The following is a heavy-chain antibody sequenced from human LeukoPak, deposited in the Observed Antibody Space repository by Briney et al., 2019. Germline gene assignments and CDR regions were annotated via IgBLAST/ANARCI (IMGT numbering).Heavy chain of an antibody. CDR2: IYYSGST. CDR3: ARVYYDDGMDV. J-gene: IGHJ6*02. CDR1: GGSISSGGYY. V-gene: IGHV4-31*03. Sequence: SQTLSLTCTVSGGSISSGGYYWSWIRQHPGKGLEWIGYIYYSGSTNYNPSLKSRVTISVDTSKNQFSLKLSSVTAADTAVYYCARVYYDDGMDVWGQGTTVTASS.